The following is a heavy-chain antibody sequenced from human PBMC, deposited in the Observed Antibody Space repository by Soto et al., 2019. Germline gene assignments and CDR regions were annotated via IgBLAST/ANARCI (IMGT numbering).Heavy chain of an antibody. V-gene: IGHV3-48*03. Sequence: EVQLVESGGGLVQPGGSLRLSCEASGFTFSRDEMNWVRQAPGKGLEWIAYIQNHGYSTHYADSVKGRFTISRDNAKNTLYLQMSSLTAEDTAIYYCARGYVAGCHFGYWGQGVLVTVSS. D-gene: IGHD1-20*01. CDR1: GFTFSRDE. J-gene: IGHJ4*02. CDR3: ARGYVAGCHFGY. CDR2: IQNHGYST.